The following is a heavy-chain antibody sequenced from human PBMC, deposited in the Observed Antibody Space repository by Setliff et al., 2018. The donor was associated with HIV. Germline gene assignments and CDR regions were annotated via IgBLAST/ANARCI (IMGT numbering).Heavy chain of an antibody. CDR2: MYSSGST. CDR1: GGSISSGSYY. J-gene: IGHJ4*02. Sequence: SETLSLTCTVSGGSISSGSYYWSWIRQPAGKGLEWIGRMYSSGSTNYNPSLKSRVTISIDTSKNQLSLNLTSVTAADTSVFYCARGGKSGKFDYWGQGSLVTVS. CDR3: ARGGKSGKFDY. D-gene: IGHD2-15*01. V-gene: IGHV4-61*02.